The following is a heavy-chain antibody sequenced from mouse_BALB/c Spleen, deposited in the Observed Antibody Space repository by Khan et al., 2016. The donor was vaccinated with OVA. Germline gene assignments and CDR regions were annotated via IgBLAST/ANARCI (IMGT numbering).Heavy chain of an antibody. J-gene: IGHJ3*01. CDR1: GFTFSTYG. CDR2: VSSGGSYT. D-gene: IGHD1-1*01. Sequence: EVELVESGGDLVKPGGSLKLSCAASGFTFSTYGMSWVRQTPDKRLEWVATVSSGGSYTYYPDSVKGRFNISRDNAKNTLYLKMSSLKSEDTAMFYGARLAYYYDSEGFAYWGQGTLVTVSA. V-gene: IGHV5-6*01. CDR3: ARLAYYYDSEGFAY.